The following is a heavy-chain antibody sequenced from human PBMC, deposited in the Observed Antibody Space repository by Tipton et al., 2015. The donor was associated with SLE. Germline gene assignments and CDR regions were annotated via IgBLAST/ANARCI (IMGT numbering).Heavy chain of an antibody. Sequence: SLRLSCAASGFTFDDYAMHWVRQAPGKGLEWVSGISWNSGSIGYADSVKGRFTISRDNAKNSLYLQMNSLRAEDTAVYYCAREGGRGVVGAGAFDIWGQGTMVTVSS. V-gene: IGHV3-9*01. CDR3: AREGGRGVVGAGAFDI. J-gene: IGHJ3*02. CDR1: GFTFDDYA. CDR2: ISWNSGSI. D-gene: IGHD1-26*01.